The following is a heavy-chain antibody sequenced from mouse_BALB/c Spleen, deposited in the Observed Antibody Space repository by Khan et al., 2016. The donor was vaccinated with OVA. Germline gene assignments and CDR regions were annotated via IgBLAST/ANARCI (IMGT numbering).Heavy chain of an antibody. Sequence: EVKLVESGGGLVKPGGSLKLSCAASGFTFSNYGVSWVRQTPEKRLEWVTSISSGDTTYYPDSVKGRFTIYRDNARNIRYLQMSSLRSEDTAMYYCARDYWFAYWGQGTLVTVSA. CDR2: ISSGDTT. CDR3: ARDYWFAY. J-gene: IGHJ3*01. CDR1: GFTFSNYG. V-gene: IGHV5-6-5*01.